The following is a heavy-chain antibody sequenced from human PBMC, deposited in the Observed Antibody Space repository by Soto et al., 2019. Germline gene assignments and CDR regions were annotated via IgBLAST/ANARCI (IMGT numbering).Heavy chain of an antibody. CDR3: ARDGRYSSGWYGP. V-gene: IGHV1-69*08. CDR1: GGTFSSYT. Sequence: QVQLVQSGAEVKKPGSSVKVSCKASGGTFSSYTISWVRQAPGQGLEWMGRIIPILGIANYAQKFQGRVTITADKSTSTAYMELSSLRSEDTAVYYCARDGRYSSGWYGPWGQVTLVTVSS. D-gene: IGHD6-19*01. CDR2: IIPILGIA. J-gene: IGHJ5*02.